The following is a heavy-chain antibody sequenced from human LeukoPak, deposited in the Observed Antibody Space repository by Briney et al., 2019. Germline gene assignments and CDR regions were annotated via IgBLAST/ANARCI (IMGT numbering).Heavy chain of an antibody. J-gene: IGHJ4*02. CDR2: IYHSGST. CDR3: ARGTDFWSGYYDY. D-gene: IGHD3-3*01. Sequence: SETLSLTCAVSGGSLSSGGYSWSWVRQPPGKGLEWIGYIYHSGSTYYNPSLKSRVTISVDRSKNQFSLKLSSVTAADTAVYYCARGTDFWSGYYDYWGQGTLVTVSS. V-gene: IGHV4-30-2*01. CDR1: GGSLSSGGYS.